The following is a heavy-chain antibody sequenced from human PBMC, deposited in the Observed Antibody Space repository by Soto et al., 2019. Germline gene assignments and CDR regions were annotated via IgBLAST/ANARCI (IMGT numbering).Heavy chain of an antibody. D-gene: IGHD6-13*01. CDR1: EFTFSTYA. Sequence: GSLRLSCAASEFTFSTYAMSWVRQAPGKGLEWVSAISGSGSSTYYADSVKGRFTISRDTSKNTLYLQMNSLRAEDTALYYCAKSYSSNWYDYFDYWGQGTLVTVSS. CDR2: ISGSGSST. V-gene: IGHV3-23*01. J-gene: IGHJ4*02. CDR3: AKSYSSNWYDYFDY.